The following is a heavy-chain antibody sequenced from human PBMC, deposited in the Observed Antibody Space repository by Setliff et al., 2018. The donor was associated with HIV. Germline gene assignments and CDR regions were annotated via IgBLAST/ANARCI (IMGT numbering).Heavy chain of an antibody. CDR3: ARGVDGSYRKFFDN. Sequence: SVKVSCKSSGGTFDNYPINWVRQAPGQGLEWMGGIIPVLDMPHYAQKFQGRVTMTADASTNTVNMELSSLRSEDTAVYYCARGVDGSYRKFFDNWGQGTLVTVSS. V-gene: IGHV1-69*10. CDR2: IIPVLDMP. D-gene: IGHD1-26*01. J-gene: IGHJ4*02. CDR1: GGTFDNYP.